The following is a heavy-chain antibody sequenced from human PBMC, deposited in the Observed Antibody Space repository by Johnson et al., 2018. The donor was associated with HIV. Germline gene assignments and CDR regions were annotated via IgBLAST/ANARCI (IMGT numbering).Heavy chain of an antibody. CDR2: INSDGSST. J-gene: IGHJ3*02. CDR1: GFIFSSYW. D-gene: IGHD3-3*01. CDR3: GRGGRVVMEDVFGI. Sequence: VQLVESGGGLVQPGGSLRLSCAASGFIFSSYWMHWVRQAPGKGLVWVSRINSDGSSTTYADSVKGRFTISRDNAKNTLFLQMNSLTADDTAVYYCGRGGRVVMEDVFGIWGQGTMVTVSS. V-gene: IGHV3-74*02.